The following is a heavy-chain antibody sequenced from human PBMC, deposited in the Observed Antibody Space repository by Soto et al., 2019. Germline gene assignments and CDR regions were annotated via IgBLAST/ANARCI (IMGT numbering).Heavy chain of an antibody. CDR2: IYDYGST. Sequence: PSETLSLTCSVSGGSISSYYWSWIRQPPGKGLEWIGYIYDYGSTNYNPSLKSRVIISVDTSKSQFSLRLRSVTAADTAVYFCAREGEDYRRNYLDYWGQGILVTVSS. CDR3: AREGEDYRRNYLDY. CDR1: GGSISSYY. D-gene: IGHD4-4*01. J-gene: IGHJ4*02. V-gene: IGHV4-59*13.